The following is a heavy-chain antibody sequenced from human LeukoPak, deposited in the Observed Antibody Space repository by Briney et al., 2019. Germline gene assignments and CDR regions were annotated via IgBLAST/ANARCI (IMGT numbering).Heavy chain of an antibody. Sequence: SETLSLTCTVSGGSISSSSYYWGWIRQPPGKGLEWIGSIYYSGSTYYNPSLKSRVTISVDTSKNQFSLKLSSVTAADTAVYYCARRRRYYDSSGYYYGFDYWGQGTLVTVSS. D-gene: IGHD3-22*01. CDR2: IYYSGST. V-gene: IGHV4-39*01. CDR1: GGSISSSSYY. J-gene: IGHJ4*02. CDR3: ARRRRYYDSSGYYYGFDY.